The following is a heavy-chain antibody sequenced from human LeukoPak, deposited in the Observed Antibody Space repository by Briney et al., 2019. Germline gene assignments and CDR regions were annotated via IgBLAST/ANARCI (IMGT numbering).Heavy chain of an antibody. CDR2: IGTRSNPI. J-gene: IGHJ4*02. CDR3: AREARGSGRDFDY. Sequence: GGAPRLSSATSGFYFHDFFMFLVPPAPGGGVEWILYIGTRSNPIYYADSVKGRFTISRDDAKNSLYLQMNSLRDEDTAVYFCAREARGSGRDFDYWGQGILVTVSS. CDR1: GFYFHDFF. D-gene: IGHD1-26*01. V-gene: IGHV3-11*01.